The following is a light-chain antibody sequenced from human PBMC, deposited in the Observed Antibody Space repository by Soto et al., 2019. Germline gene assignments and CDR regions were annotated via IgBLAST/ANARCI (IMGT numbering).Light chain of an antibody. Sequence: DIQMTQSPSTLSASVGDRVTITCRASQSISSWLAWYQQKPGKAPKLLIYDASSLESGVPSRFSGSGSGTELTLTMSGLQPDDFATYYCQQYNSYPWTFGQGTKVEIK. CDR3: QQYNSYPWT. J-gene: IGKJ1*01. V-gene: IGKV1-5*01. CDR1: QSISSW. CDR2: DAS.